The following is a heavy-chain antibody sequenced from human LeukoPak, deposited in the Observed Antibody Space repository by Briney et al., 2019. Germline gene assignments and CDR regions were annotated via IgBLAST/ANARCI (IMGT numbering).Heavy chain of an antibody. J-gene: IGHJ4*02. CDR1: GYTFTSYD. Sequence: ASVKVSCKAPGYTFTSYDINWVRQATGQGLEWMGWMDPNSGNTGYTQKFQGRVTMTRNTSITTAYMELSSLRSEDTAVYYCARGPPYYYDSSGYLNYWGRGTLVTVSS. CDR2: MDPNSGNT. V-gene: IGHV1-8*01. CDR3: ARGPPYYYDSSGYLNY. D-gene: IGHD3-22*01.